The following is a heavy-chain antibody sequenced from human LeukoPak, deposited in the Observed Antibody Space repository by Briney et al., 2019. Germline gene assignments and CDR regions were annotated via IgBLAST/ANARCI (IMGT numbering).Heavy chain of an antibody. J-gene: IGHJ6*04. CDR3: ARDRGYCSSTSCYGDYYYGMDV. CDR1: GFTFSSYS. CDR2: ISSSSSYI. Sequence: PGGSLRLSCAASGFTFSSYSMNWVRQAPGKGLEWASSISSSSSYIYYADSVKGRFTISRDNAKNSLYLQMNSLRAEDTAVYYCARDRGYCSSTSCYGDYYYGMDVWGKGTTVTVSS. V-gene: IGHV3-21*01. D-gene: IGHD2-2*01.